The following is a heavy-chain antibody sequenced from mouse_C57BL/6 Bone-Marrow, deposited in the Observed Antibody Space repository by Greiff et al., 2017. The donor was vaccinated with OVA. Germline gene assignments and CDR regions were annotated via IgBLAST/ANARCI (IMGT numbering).Heavy chain of an antibody. D-gene: IGHD2-3*01. CDR3: ERLLDGYYSFDY. CDR2: IDPSDSET. J-gene: IGHJ2*01. CDR1: GYTFTSYW. Sequence: QVQLQQPGAELVRPGSSVKLSCKASGYTFTSYWMHWVKQRPIQGLEWIGNIDPSDSETHYNQKFKDKATLTVDKSSSTAYMQLSSLTSEDSAVYYCERLLDGYYSFDYWGQGTTLTVS. V-gene: IGHV1-52*01.